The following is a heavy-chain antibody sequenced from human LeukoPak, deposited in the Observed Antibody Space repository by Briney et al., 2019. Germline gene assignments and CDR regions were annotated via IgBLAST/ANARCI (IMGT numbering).Heavy chain of an antibody. Sequence: GGSLRLSCAASGFTFSSYAMSWVRQAPGKGLEWVSAISGSGGSTYYEDSEKGRFAISRDNSKNTLYLQMNSLRAEDTAVYYCAKDPDHVTVDCWGQGTLVTVSS. J-gene: IGHJ4*02. CDR2: ISGSGGST. CDR3: AKDPDHVTVDC. D-gene: IGHD2-21*02. CDR1: GFTFSSYA. V-gene: IGHV3-23*01.